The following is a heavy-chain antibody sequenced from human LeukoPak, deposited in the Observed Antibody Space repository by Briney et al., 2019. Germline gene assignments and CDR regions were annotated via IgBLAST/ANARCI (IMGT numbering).Heavy chain of an antibody. J-gene: IGHJ4*02. CDR2: ISSSSSYI. CDR3: ARDGGDYSRNFDY. V-gene: IGHV3-21*01. D-gene: IGHD4-11*01. Sequence: GGSLRLSCAASGSTFSSYWMSWVRQAPGKGLEWVSSISSSSSYIYYADSVKGRFTISRDNAKNSLYLQMNSLRAEDTAVYYCARDGGDYSRNFDYWGQGTLVTVSS. CDR1: GSTFSSYW.